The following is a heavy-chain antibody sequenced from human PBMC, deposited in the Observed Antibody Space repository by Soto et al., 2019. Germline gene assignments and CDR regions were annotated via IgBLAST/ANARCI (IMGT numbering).Heavy chain of an antibody. CDR3: ASGRQLVLNY. V-gene: IGHV3-7*01. Sequence: GGSLRLSCAASGFTFSSCAMSWVRQAPGKGLEWVANIKQDGNEKYYVDSVKGRFTISRDNAKNSLYLQMDSLRAEDTAVYYCASGRQLVLNYWGQGTQVTV. CDR1: GFTFSSCA. CDR2: IKQDGNEK. J-gene: IGHJ4*02. D-gene: IGHD6-6*01.